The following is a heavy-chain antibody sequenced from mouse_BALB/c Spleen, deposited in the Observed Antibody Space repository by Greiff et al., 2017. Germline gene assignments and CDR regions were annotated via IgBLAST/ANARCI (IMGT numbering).Heavy chain of an antibody. CDR1: GFTFSSFG. Sequence: EVQLVESGGGLVQPGGSRKLSCAASGFTFSSFGMHWVRQAPEKGLEWVAYISSVSSTIYYADTVKGRFTISRDNPKNTLFLQMTSLRSEDTAMYYCARGGYYARAMDYWGQGTSVTVSS. CDR3: ARGGYYARAMDY. CDR2: ISSVSSTI. J-gene: IGHJ4*01. D-gene: IGHD2-3*01. V-gene: IGHV5-17*02.